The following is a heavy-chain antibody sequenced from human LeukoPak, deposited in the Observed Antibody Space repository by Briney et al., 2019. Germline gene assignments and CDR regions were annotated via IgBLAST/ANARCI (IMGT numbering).Heavy chain of an antibody. D-gene: IGHD1-26*01. CDR3: ARERWRSGSYHDAFDI. Sequence: GGSLRLSCAASGFTFSDHNMNWVRQAPGKGLEWVGRTRDKANSYTTEYAASVKGRFTISRDDSRDSLYLQMNILKTEDTAVYYCARERWRSGSYHDAFDIWGQGAMVTVSS. CDR2: TRDKANSYTT. V-gene: IGHV3-72*01. CDR1: GFTFSDHN. J-gene: IGHJ3*02.